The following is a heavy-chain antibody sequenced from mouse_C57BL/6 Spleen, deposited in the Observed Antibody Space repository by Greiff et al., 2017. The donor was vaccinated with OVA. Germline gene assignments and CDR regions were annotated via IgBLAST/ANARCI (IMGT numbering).Heavy chain of an antibody. Sequence: EVQLQQSGPELVKPGASVKIPCKASGYTFTDYNMDWVKQSQGKSLEWIGDINPNNGGTIYNQKFKGKATLTVDKSSSTAYMELRSLTSEDTAVYYCAKRGGSSYNYAMDYWGQGTSVTVSS. J-gene: IGHJ4*01. D-gene: IGHD1-1*01. CDR3: AKRGGSSYNYAMDY. V-gene: IGHV1-18*01. CDR2: INPNNGGT. CDR1: GYTFTDYN.